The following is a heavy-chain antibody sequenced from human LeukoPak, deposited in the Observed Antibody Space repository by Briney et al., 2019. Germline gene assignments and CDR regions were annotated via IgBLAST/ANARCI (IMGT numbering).Heavy chain of an antibody. D-gene: IGHD5-18*01. V-gene: IGHV3-30-3*02. CDR2: IPNDGSKT. Sequence: GGSLRLSCAASGFSFSSYAMHWVRQAPGKGLEWVAAIPNDGSKTYYADSVKGRFTISRDNSKNTLYLQMNSLRTEDTAVYYCANERGYNYGYSFDYWGQGTLVTVSS. CDR3: ANERGYNYGYSFDY. CDR1: GFSFSSYA. J-gene: IGHJ4*02.